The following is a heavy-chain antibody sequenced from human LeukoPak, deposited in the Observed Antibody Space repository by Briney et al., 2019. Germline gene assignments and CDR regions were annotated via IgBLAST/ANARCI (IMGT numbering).Heavy chain of an antibody. D-gene: IGHD7-27*01. CDR3: ARRPWGSDKIFDY. CDR1: GFTFSSYS. J-gene: IGHJ4*02. V-gene: IGHV3-21*01. Sequence: PGGSLRLSCAASGFTFSSYSMNWVRQAPGKGLEWVSSISSSSSYIYYADSVKGRFTISRDNAKNSLFLQMNSLRAEDTAVYYCARRPWGSDKIFDYWGQGTLVTVSS. CDR2: ISSSSSYI.